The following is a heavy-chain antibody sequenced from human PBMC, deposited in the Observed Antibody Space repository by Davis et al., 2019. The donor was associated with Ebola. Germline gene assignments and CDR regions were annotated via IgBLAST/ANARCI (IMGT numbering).Heavy chain of an antibody. CDR3: ARRYCSGGSCYYGY. CDR1: GGSISSYY. D-gene: IGHD2-15*01. V-gene: IGHV4-59*01. J-gene: IGHJ4*02. CDR2: IYYSGST. Sequence: GSLRLSCTVPGGSISSYYWSWIRQPPGKGLEWIGYIYYSGSTNYNPSLNSRVTISVETSKNQFSLKLSSVTAADTAVYYCARRYCSGGSCYYGYWGQGTLVTVSS.